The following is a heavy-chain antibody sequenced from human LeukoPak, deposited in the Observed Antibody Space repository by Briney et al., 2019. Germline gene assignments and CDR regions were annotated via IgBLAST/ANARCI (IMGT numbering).Heavy chain of an antibody. V-gene: IGHV3-21*04. J-gene: IGHJ4*02. CDR2: ITSSSSNI. Sequence: GGSLRLSCAASGFTFTSYAMNWVRQAPGKGLEWVSSITSSSSNIYYADSVKGRFTISRDNAKNSLYLQMNSLRAEDTAVYYCANIAAAGSFDYWGQGTLVTVSS. CDR3: ANIAAAGSFDY. CDR1: GFTFTSYA. D-gene: IGHD6-13*01.